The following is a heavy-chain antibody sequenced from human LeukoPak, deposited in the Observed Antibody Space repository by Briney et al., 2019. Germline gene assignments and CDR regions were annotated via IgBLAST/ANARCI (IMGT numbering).Heavy chain of an antibody. Sequence: PSETLSLTCTVSGGSISSSSYYWGWIRQPPGKGLEWIGSIYYSGSTYYNPSLKSRVAISVDTSKNQSSLKLGSVTAADAAVYYCARPGNPQTSEDYFDYWGQGTLVTVSS. J-gene: IGHJ4*02. CDR1: GGSISSSSYY. CDR3: ARPGNPQTSEDYFDY. CDR2: IYYSGST. V-gene: IGHV4-39*01.